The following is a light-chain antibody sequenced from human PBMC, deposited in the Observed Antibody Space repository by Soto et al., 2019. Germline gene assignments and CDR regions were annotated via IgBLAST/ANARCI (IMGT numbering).Light chain of an antibody. J-gene: IGLJ2*01. CDR3: SSYAGSNIVV. Sequence: QSVLTQPPSASGSPGQSVTISCTGTSSDVGGYNFVSWYQQHPGKAPKLMIYEVSERPLGVPDRFSGSKSGNTASLTVSGLQAEDEADYYCSSYAGSNIVVFGGGTKLTVL. CDR1: SSDVGGYNF. CDR2: EVS. V-gene: IGLV2-8*01.